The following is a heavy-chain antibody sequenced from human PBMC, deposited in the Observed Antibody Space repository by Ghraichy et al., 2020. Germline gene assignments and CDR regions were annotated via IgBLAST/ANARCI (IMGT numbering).Heavy chain of an antibody. V-gene: IGHV3-64D*09. CDR2: INGNGYSS. Sequence: GGSLRLSCSASGFTFSTYTMHWVRQAPGKGLEHVSAINGNGYSSYYAYAMKGRFTISRDNSKSTLYLHMSSLTAEDTAVYYCVKENKFSTGYPNGDVCDIWGQGTMVTVSS. D-gene: IGHD3-9*01. CDR3: VKENKFSTGYPNGDVCDI. CDR1: GFTFSTYT. J-gene: IGHJ3*02.